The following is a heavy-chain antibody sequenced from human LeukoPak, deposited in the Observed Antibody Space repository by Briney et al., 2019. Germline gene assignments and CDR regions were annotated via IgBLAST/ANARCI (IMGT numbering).Heavy chain of an antibody. V-gene: IGHV3-11*01. Sequence: PGGSLRLSCAASGFTFSDYYMSWIRQAPGKGLEWVSYISSSGSTIYYADSVKGRFTISRDNAKNSLYLQMNSLRAEDTAVYYCARANRANTPMAPFDYWGQGTLVTVSS. J-gene: IGHJ4*02. CDR3: ARANRANTPMAPFDY. CDR2: ISSSGSTI. D-gene: IGHD5-18*01. CDR1: GFTFSDYY.